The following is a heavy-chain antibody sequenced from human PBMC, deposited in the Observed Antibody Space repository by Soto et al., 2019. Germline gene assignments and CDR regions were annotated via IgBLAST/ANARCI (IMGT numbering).Heavy chain of an antibody. CDR1: GFTFDDYA. D-gene: IGHD6-19*01. CDR3: AKAGTYGVAGSLDV. V-gene: IGHV3-9*01. CDR2: SSWNSGSL. Sequence: EVQLVESGGGLVQPGRSLRLSCAASGFTFDDYAMNWVRQPPGKGLEWVSGSSWNSGSLGYADSVKGRFTISRDNAKNSLYVQMNSVTAEDTAFYYCAKAGTYGVAGSLDVWGQGTTVTVSS. J-gene: IGHJ6*02.